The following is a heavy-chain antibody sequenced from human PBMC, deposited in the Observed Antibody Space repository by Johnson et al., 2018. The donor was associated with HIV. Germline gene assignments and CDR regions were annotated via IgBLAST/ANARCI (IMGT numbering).Heavy chain of an antibody. Sequence: VLLVESGGGLVQPGGSLRLSCAASGFTFSSYWMHWVRQAPGKGLVWVSRINSDGSSTRYPDSVKGRFTISRDNAKNTLYLQMTSLRAEDTAVYYCAFPTGATTAFDIWGQGTMVTVSS. CDR1: GFTFSSYW. D-gene: IGHD5-24*01. V-gene: IGHV3-74*01. CDR3: AFPTGATTAFDI. CDR2: INSDGSST. J-gene: IGHJ3*02.